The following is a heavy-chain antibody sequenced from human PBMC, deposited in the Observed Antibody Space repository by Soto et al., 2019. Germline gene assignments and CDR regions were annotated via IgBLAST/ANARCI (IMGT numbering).Heavy chain of an antibody. V-gene: IGHV4-34*01. CDR3: AREPEGSGSFYFDY. CDR2: INHSGST. D-gene: IGHD3-10*01. Sequence: PSETLSLTCAVYGGSFSGYYWSWIRQPPGKGLEWIGEINHSGSTNYNPSLKSRVTISVDTSKNQFSLKLSSVTAADTAVYYCAREPEGSGSFYFDYWGQGTLVTVSS. J-gene: IGHJ4*02. CDR1: GGSFSGYY.